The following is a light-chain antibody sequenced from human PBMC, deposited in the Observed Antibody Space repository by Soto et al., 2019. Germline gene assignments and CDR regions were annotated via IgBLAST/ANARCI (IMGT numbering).Light chain of an antibody. V-gene: IGKV3-15*01. CDR1: QSISSN. CDR2: GAS. CDR3: QQYDKWFSIT. Sequence: ETVMTRSPATLSVSPGERATLSCRASQSISSNLAWYQQKPGQAPRLLIYGASTRATGIPARFSGSGSGTEFTLTISRLEPEDFAVYYCQQYDKWFSITFGQGTRLEI. J-gene: IGKJ5*01.